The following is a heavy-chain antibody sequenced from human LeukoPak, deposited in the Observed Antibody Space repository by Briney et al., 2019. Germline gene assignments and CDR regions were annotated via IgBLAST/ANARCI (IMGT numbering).Heavy chain of an antibody. J-gene: IGHJ4*02. D-gene: IGHD3-10*01. Sequence: GGSLRLSCAASGFTFSSYGMHWVRQAPGKGLEWVANIKQDGSEKYYVDSVKGRFTISRDNAKNSLYLQMNSLRAEDTAVYYCARDNYYGSGSYYTIYYFDYWGQGTLVTVSS. CDR2: IKQDGSEK. V-gene: IGHV3-7*01. CDR3: ARDNYYGSGSYYTIYYFDY. CDR1: GFTFSSYG.